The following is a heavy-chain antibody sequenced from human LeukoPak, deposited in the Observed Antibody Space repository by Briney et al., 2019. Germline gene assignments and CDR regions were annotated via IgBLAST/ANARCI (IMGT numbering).Heavy chain of an antibody. D-gene: IGHD5-12*01. CDR2: IYYSGST. Sequence: PSQTLSLTCTVSGGSISSGGYYWSWIRQHPGKGLEWIGYIYYSGSTYYNPSLKSRVTISVDTSKNQFSLKLSSVTAADTAVYYCARDSRVATIQASTGSYGMDVWGKGTTVTASS. J-gene: IGHJ6*04. CDR3: ARDSRVATIQASTGSYGMDV. CDR1: GGSISSGGYY. V-gene: IGHV4-31*03.